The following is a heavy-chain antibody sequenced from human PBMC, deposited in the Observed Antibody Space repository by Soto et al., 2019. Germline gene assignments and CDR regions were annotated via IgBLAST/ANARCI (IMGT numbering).Heavy chain of an antibody. CDR2: INHSGST. Sequence: QVQLQQWGAGLLKPSETLSLTCAVYGGSFSGYYWSWIRQPPGKGLEWIGEINHSGSTNYNPSLKSRVTISVDTSKNQFSLKLSSVTAADTAVYYCARGLQYSSSFGIRFDPWGQGTLVTVSS. V-gene: IGHV4-34*01. D-gene: IGHD6-13*01. J-gene: IGHJ5*02. CDR1: GGSFSGYY. CDR3: ARGLQYSSSFGIRFDP.